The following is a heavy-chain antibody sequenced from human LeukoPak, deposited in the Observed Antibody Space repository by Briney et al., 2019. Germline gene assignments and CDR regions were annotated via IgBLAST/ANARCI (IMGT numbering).Heavy chain of an antibody. J-gene: IGHJ4*02. CDR1: GFTFSSYA. CDR3: ARGGDGYGKFDY. V-gene: IGHV3-30-3*01. Sequence: QSGGSLRLSCAASGFTFSSYAMHWVRQAPGKGLEWVAVISYDGSNKYYADSVKGRFTISRDNSKSTLYLQMNSLRAEDTAVYYCARGGDGYGKFDYWGQGTLVTVSS. CDR2: ISYDGSNK. D-gene: IGHD5-24*01.